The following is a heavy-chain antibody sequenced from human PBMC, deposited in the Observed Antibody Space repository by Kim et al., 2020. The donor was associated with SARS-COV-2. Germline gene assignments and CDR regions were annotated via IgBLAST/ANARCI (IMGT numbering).Heavy chain of an antibody. Sequence: RYSPSFQGQVTISADKSISTAYLQWSSLKASDTAMYYCARQTRAGTRDYWGQGTLVTVSS. V-gene: IGHV5-51*01. CDR3: ARQTRAGTRDY. J-gene: IGHJ4*02. D-gene: IGHD6-13*01.